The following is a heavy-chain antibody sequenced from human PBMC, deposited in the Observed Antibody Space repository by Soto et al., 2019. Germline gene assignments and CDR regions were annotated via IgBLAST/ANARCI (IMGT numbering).Heavy chain of an antibody. D-gene: IGHD4-17*01. J-gene: IGHJ6*02. V-gene: IGHV3-11*06. CDR2: ISSSSIST. Sequence: SLRLSCAACGFTFSDYFMSWIRQAPGKGPEWISHISSSSISTNYADSVKGRFTISRDNAKNSLYLEMTSLTAEDTAIYYCAKNGDYSYYYAMDVWGQGTTVTVSS. CDR1: GFTFSDYF. CDR3: AKNGDYSYYYAMDV.